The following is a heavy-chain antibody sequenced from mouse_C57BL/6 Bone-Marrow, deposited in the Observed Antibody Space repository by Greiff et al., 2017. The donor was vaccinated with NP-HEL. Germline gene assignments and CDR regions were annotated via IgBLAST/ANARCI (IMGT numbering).Heavy chain of an antibody. D-gene: IGHD3-3*01. CDR3: ARGDPRYWYFDV. CDR2: IYPGDGDT. J-gene: IGHJ1*03. Sequence: QVQLQQSGPELVKPGASVKISCKASGYAFSSSWMNWVKQRPGKGLEWIGRIYPGDGDTNYNGKFKGKATLTADKSSSTAYMQLSSLTSEDSAVYFCARGDPRYWYFDVWGTGTTVTVA. V-gene: IGHV1-82*01. CDR1: GYAFSSSW.